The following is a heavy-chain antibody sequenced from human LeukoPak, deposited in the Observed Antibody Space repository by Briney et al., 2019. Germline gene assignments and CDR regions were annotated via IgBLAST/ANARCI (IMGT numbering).Heavy chain of an antibody. CDR1: GFTFSTYS. CDR3: STGFGDE. J-gene: IGHJ4*02. Sequence: QPGGSLRLSCAASGFTFSTYSMNWVRQAPGKGLEWVSYITSSSSTIYYADSVRGRFTISRDNAKNSLYLQMNSLRDEDTAVYYCSTGFGDEWGQGTLVTVSS. V-gene: IGHV3-48*02. D-gene: IGHD3-10*01. CDR2: ITSSSSTI.